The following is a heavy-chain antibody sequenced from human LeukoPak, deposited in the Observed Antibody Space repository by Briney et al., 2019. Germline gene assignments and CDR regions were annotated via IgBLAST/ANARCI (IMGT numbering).Heavy chain of an antibody. CDR3: ARDEYSSSWYKSAAFDY. V-gene: IGHV3-48*04. CDR2: ISSSGSTI. Sequence: GGSLRLSCAASGFTFSDYSMNWVRQAPGKGLEWVSYISSSGSTIYYADSVKGRFTISRDNAKNSLYLQMNSLRAEDTAVYYCARDEYSSSWYKSAAFDYWGQGTLVTVSS. J-gene: IGHJ4*02. CDR1: GFTFSDYS. D-gene: IGHD6-13*01.